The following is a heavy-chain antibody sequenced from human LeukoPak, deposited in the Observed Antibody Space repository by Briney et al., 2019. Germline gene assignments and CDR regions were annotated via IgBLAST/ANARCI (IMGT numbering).Heavy chain of an antibody. CDR3: ARGCGAYGDLANDY. J-gene: IGHJ4*02. Sequence: SETLSLTCTVSGGSISGYYWSWIRQPAGKGLEWIGRIYTSGSTDYSPSLKSRVTTSVDTSKNQFSLRLTSVTAADTAVYYCARGCGAYGDLANDYWGQGTLVTVSA. V-gene: IGHV4-4*07. CDR2: IYTSGST. D-gene: IGHD4-17*01. CDR1: GGSISGYY.